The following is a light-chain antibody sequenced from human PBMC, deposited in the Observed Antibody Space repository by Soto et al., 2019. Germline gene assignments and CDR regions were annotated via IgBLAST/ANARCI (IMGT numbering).Light chain of an antibody. Sequence: QAVVTQEPSLTVSPGGTVTLTCASSTGAVTSDSYPSWFQQKPGQAPRALIYTISNKHSWTPARFSGSLLGGKAALTLSDVQPEDEAAYFSLLYYDGAHVVGPGTKVTVL. CDR1: TGAVTSDSY. CDR3: LLYYDGAHV. J-gene: IGLJ1*01. V-gene: IGLV7-43*01. CDR2: TIS.